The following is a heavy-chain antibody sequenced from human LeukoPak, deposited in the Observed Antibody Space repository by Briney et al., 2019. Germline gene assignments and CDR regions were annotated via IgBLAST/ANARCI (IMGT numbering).Heavy chain of an antibody. CDR2: INHSGST. CDR1: GGSFSGYY. D-gene: IGHD5-18*01. CDR3: ARKGYSYGYPRPWWFDP. J-gene: IGHJ5*02. V-gene: IGHV4-34*01. Sequence: SETLSLTCAVYGGSFSGYYWSWIRQPPGKGVEWIGEINHSGSTNYNPSLKSRVTISVDTSKNQFSLKLSSVTAADTAVYYCARKGYSYGYPRPWWFDPWGQGTLVTVSS.